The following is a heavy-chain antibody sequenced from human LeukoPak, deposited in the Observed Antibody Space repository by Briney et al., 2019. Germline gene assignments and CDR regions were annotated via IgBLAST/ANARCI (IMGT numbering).Heavy chain of an antibody. CDR2: IYYSGRA. Sequence: SETLSLTCSVSGGSISSSSYYWGWIRQPPGKGLEWIGEIYYSGRAYYNSSLKSRLTISVDTSWNQFSLTLSSVTPADTGVYYCARRRYYDSTGYLDWGQGTLVSVST. CDR1: GGSISSSSYY. CDR3: ARRRYYDSTGYLD. V-gene: IGHV4-39*01. D-gene: IGHD3-22*01. J-gene: IGHJ1*01.